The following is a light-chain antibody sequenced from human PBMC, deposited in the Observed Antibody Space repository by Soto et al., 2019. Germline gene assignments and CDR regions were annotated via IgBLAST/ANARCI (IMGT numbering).Light chain of an antibody. Sequence: EIVLTQSPGTLSLSPGERATLSCRASQSVSSTYLAWYQLKPGQAPRLLIYGASSRATGIPHRFSGSGAGTDFTLTISRLEPEDYEVDYCQQYCSSPPLTFGGGTKVEI. CDR2: GAS. V-gene: IGKV3-20*01. CDR3: QQYCSSPPLT. J-gene: IGKJ4*01. CDR1: QSVSSTY.